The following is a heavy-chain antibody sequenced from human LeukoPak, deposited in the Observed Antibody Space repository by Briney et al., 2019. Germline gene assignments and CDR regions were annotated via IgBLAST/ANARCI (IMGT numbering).Heavy chain of an antibody. CDR3: ARELLWFGELSYAFDI. Sequence: SVKVSCKASGGTFSSYAISWVRQAPGQGLEWMGGIIPIFGTANYAQKFQGRVTITADKSTSTAYMELSSLRSEDTAVYYCARELLWFGELSYAFDIWGQGTMVTVSS. D-gene: IGHD3-10*01. J-gene: IGHJ3*02. V-gene: IGHV1-69*06. CDR2: IIPIFGTA. CDR1: GGTFSSYA.